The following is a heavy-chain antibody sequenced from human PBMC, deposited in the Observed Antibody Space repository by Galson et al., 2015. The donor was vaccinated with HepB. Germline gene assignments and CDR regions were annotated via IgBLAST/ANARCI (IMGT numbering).Heavy chain of an antibody. CDR2: ISSDGSNK. Sequence: SLRLSCAASGFTFSIYAMHWVRQAPGKGLEWVAVISSDGSNKYYADSVKGRFTISRDNSKNTMYLQMNSLRTEDTAMYNCARDVRYYGSGSHLDYWGQGTLVTVSS. CDR3: ARDVRYYGSGSHLDY. CDR1: GFTFSIYA. V-gene: IGHV3-30-3*01. J-gene: IGHJ4*02. D-gene: IGHD3-10*01.